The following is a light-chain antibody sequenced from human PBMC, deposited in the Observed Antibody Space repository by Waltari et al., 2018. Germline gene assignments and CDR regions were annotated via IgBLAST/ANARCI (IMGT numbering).Light chain of an antibody. Sequence: SCRASPSVGKILVLYKQRPGQAPRLLIYHASTWAPGIPVRFSGIGSGTDFSLTISRLEPEDFAVYDCQKYVSLPATFGQGTKVEIK. CDR2: HAS. CDR3: QKYVSLPAT. J-gene: IGKJ1*01. V-gene: IGKV3-20*01. CDR1: PSVGKI.